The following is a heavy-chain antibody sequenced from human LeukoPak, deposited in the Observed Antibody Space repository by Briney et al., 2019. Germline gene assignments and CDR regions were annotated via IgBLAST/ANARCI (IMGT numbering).Heavy chain of an antibody. D-gene: IGHD6-13*01. CDR2: ISAGGGSP. V-gene: IGHV3-23*01. Sequence: GGSLRLSCAASGFTFSSYAMSWVRQAPGKGLEWVSAISAGGGSPYYADSVKGRFTISRDNSKNTLYLQMNSLRAEDTAVYYCAKDGGIAEAGGWFDPWGQGTMVTVSS. CDR3: AKDGGIAEAGGWFDP. CDR1: GFTFSSYA. J-gene: IGHJ5*02.